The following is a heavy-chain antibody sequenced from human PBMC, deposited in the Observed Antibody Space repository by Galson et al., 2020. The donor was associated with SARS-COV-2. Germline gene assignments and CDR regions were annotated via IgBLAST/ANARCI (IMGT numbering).Heavy chain of an antibody. J-gene: IGHJ2*01. Sequence: SETLSLTCTVSGGSISSYYWSWIRQPPGKGLEWIGYIYYRGSTNYNPSLKSRVTISVDTSKNQFSLKLSSVTAADTAVYYCARHSLPRWPQDYWYFDLWGRGTLVTVSS. CDR1: GGSISSYY. V-gene: IGHV4-59*08. CDR3: ARHSLPRWPQDYWYFDL. CDR2: IYYRGST.